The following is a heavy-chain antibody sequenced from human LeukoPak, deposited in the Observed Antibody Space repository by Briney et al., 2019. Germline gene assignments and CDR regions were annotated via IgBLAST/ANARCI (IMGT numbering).Heavy chain of an antibody. Sequence: GGSLRLSCAASGFTFSSYAMHWVRQAPGKGLEWVAVISYDGSNKYYADSVEGRFTISRDNSKNTLYLQMNSLRAEDTAVYYCARDENNWSPFDYWGQGTLVTVSS. CDR3: ARDENNWSPFDY. CDR2: ISYDGSNK. D-gene: IGHD1-20*01. J-gene: IGHJ4*02. CDR1: GFTFSSYA. V-gene: IGHV3-30*04.